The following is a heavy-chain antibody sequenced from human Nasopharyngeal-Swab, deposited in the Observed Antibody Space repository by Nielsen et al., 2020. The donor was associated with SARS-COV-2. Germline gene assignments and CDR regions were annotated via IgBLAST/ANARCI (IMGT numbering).Heavy chain of an antibody. CDR1: GVSITRQY. CDR3: AKEGATGWFDP. Sequence: SETLSLTCTVSGVSITRQYWSWIRQPPGQGLEWIGYISHNSGTSYNPSLKSRVTMFMDTSKNQFSLRLRSVTAADTAVYYCAKEGATGWFDPWGQGTLVTVSS. J-gene: IGHJ5*02. V-gene: IGHV4-59*11. CDR2: ISHNSGT.